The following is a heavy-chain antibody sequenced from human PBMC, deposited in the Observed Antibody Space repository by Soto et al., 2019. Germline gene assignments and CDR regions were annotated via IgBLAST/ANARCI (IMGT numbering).Heavy chain of an antibody. CDR3: ARVVVVAANPYYYYLMDV. J-gene: IGHJ6*02. CDR1: GYTFTSYG. CDR2: ISAYNGNT. V-gene: IGHV1-18*01. Sequence: ASVKVSCKASGYTFTSYGISWVRQAPGQGLEWMGWISAYNGNTNYAQKLQGRVTMTTDTSTSTAYMELRSLRSDDTAVYYCARVVVVAANPYYYYLMDVWGQGTTVTVSS. D-gene: IGHD2-15*01.